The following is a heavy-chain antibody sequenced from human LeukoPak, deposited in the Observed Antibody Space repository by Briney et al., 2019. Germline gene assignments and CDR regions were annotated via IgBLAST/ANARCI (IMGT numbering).Heavy chain of an antibody. Sequence: SETLSLTCIVSGGSISSYNWSWIWQTPGKGLERIVFLVDSGSTNYNPSIKSRVSISVETSNNQFSLKLSSVTAADTAVYYCARAYSSSWYDYWRQGTLVTVSS. CDR1: GGSISSYN. V-gene: IGHV4-59*01. CDR2: LVDSGST. D-gene: IGHD6-13*01. J-gene: IGHJ4*02. CDR3: ARAYSSSWYDY.